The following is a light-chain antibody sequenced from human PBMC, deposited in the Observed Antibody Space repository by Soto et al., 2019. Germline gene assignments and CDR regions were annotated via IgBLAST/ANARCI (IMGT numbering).Light chain of an antibody. V-gene: IGLV8-61*01. CDR2: STN. CDR3: VLYMGSAWV. Sequence: QAVVTQEPSFSVSHGGTVTLTCGLSSGSVSTSYYPSWYQQTPGQAPRTLIYSTNTRSSGVPDRFSGSILGNKAALTITGAQADDESDYYCVLYMGSAWVFGGGTKLTVL. CDR1: SGSVSTSYY. J-gene: IGLJ3*02.